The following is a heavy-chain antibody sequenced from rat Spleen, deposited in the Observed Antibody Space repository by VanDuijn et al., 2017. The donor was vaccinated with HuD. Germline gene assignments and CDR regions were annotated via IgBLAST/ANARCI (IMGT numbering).Heavy chain of an antibody. Sequence: EVQLVESGGGLVQPGRSLKLSCAASGFTFSNYYMAWVRQAPTKGLEWVASISSGGGGTYYPDSVKGRFTIFRENAKSTLYLQMDSLRSEDSADYYCARHLYDGYYHGPVFGVMDAWGQGASVTVSS. CDR1: GFTFSNYY. J-gene: IGHJ4*01. CDR3: ARHLYDGYYHGPVFGVMDA. V-gene: IGHV5-25*01. CDR2: ISSGGGGT. D-gene: IGHD1-12*03.